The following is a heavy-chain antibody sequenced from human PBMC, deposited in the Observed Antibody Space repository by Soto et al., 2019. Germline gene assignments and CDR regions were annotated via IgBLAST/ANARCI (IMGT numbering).Heavy chain of an antibody. CDR1: GFSLTTSGVG. V-gene: IGHV2-5*02. CDR2: IYWDDDS. Sequence: QITLKESGPTLLKPTQTLTLTCTFSGFSLTTSGVGVGWIRQPPGKAPEWLAIIYWDDDSRYSPSLKTRLSITKDTSKSQVVLTMTNVDPVDTATYFCAHSGDDFVSPQKFDFWGQGALVTVSS. J-gene: IGHJ4*02. D-gene: IGHD2-21*02. CDR3: AHSGDDFVSPQKFDF.